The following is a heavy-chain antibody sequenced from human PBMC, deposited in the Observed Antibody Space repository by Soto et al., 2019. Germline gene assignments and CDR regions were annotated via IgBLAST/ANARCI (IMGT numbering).Heavy chain of an antibody. V-gene: IGHV4-34*01. Sequence: SETLSLTCAVYGGSFSGYYWSWIRQPPGKGLEWIGEINHSGSTNYNPSLKSRVTISVDTSKNQFSLKLSSVTAADTTVYYCAREYEYSSSSQTRYYYGMDVWGQGTTVTVSS. J-gene: IGHJ6*02. CDR1: GGSFSGYY. D-gene: IGHD6-6*01. CDR2: INHSGST. CDR3: AREYEYSSSSQTRYYYGMDV.